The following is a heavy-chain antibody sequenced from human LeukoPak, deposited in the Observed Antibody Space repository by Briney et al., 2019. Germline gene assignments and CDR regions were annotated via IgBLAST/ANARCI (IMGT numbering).Heavy chain of an antibody. CDR1: GFIFSNYG. Sequence: PGGSLRLSCTTSGFIFSNYGMHWVRQAPGKGLEWVAFIRHDGSNKYYADSVKGRCTISRDNSKNTVYLQMNSLRTEDTAVYYCAKDRWLQGYFDYWGQGTLVTVSS. V-gene: IGHV3-30*02. CDR3: AKDRWLQGYFDY. CDR2: IRHDGSNK. D-gene: IGHD5-24*01. J-gene: IGHJ4*02.